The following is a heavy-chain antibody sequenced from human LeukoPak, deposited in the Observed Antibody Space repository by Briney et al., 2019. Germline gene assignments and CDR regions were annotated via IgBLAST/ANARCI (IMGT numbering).Heavy chain of an antibody. Sequence: SETLSLTCAVYGGSFTGYYWSWIRQPQGKGLEWIGEINHSGSTNYNPSLKSRVTISVDTSKNQFSLKLSSVTAADTAVYYCARDLYSSPFDYWGQGTLVTVSS. J-gene: IGHJ4*02. V-gene: IGHV4-34*01. CDR2: INHSGST. CDR3: ARDLYSSPFDY. CDR1: GGSFTGYY. D-gene: IGHD6-13*01.